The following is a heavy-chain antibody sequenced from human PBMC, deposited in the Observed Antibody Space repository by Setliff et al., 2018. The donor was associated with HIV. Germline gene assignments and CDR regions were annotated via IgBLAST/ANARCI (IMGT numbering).Heavy chain of an antibody. J-gene: IGHJ6*03. V-gene: IGHV4-39*07. CDR3: NIYYYYYMDV. Sequence: SETLSLTCTVPGGSISSSSYYWGWIRQPPGKGLEWIGEINHSGSTNYNPSLKSRVTISVDTSKNQFSLKLSSVTAADTAVYYCNIYYYYYMDVWGKGTTVTVSS. CDR1: GGSISSSSYY. CDR2: INHSGST.